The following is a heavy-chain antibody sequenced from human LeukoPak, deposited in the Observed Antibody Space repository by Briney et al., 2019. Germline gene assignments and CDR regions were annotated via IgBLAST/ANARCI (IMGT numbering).Heavy chain of an antibody. J-gene: IGHJ4*02. CDR3: ASPDGYNFNFDY. V-gene: IGHV4-39*07. CDR2: IYYSGST. Sequence: SETLSLTCTVSGGSISSSSYYWGWIRQPPGKGPEWIGSIYYSGSTYYNPSLKSRVTISVDTSKNQFSLKLSSVTAADTAVYYCASPDGYNFNFDYWGQGTLVTVSS. CDR1: GGSISSSSYY. D-gene: IGHD5-24*01.